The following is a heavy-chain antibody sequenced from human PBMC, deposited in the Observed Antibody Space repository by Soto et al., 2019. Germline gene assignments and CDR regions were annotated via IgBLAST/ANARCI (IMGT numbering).Heavy chain of an antibody. Sequence: SETLSLTCTFSVGSISSSSYYCGWIRQPPGKGLEWIGSIYYSGSTYYNPSLKSRVTISVDTSKNQFSLKLSSVTAADTAVYYCARLLRSGSYYYDRSGYRYWGQGTLVIVS. V-gene: IGHV4-39*01. J-gene: IGHJ4*02. CDR1: VGSISSSSYY. CDR3: ARLLRSGSYYYDRSGYRY. CDR2: IYYSGST. D-gene: IGHD3-22*01.